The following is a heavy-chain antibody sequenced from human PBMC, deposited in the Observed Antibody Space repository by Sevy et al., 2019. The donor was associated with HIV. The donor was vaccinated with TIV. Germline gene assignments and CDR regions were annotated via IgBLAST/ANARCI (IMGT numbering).Heavy chain of an antibody. CDR1: DFTFSSYA. CDR3: AKSAGYSSSWYFDY. J-gene: IGHJ4*02. V-gene: IGHV3-23*01. D-gene: IGHD6-13*01. CDR2: ISGSGGTS. Sequence: GGSPRLSCAASDFTFSSYAMGWVRQAPGKGLEWVSAISGSGGTSYYADSVKGRFTLSRDTSKNTLSLQMNSLRADDTAVYYCAKSAGYSSSWYFDYWGQGTLVTVSS.